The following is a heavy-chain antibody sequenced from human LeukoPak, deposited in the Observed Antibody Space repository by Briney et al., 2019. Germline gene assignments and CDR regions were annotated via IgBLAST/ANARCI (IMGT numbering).Heavy chain of an antibody. CDR1: GYTFTSYY. D-gene: IGHD3-10*01. CDR2: INPSGGST. V-gene: IGHV1-46*03. J-gene: IGHJ5*02. CDR3: ARDVLLWFGEEDWFDP. Sequence: GASVKVSCKASGYTFTSYYMHWVRQAPGQGLEWMGIINPSGGSTSYAQKFQGRVTMTRDASRSKVYMELSSLRSEDTAVYYCARDVLLWFGEEDWFDPWGQGTLVTVSS.